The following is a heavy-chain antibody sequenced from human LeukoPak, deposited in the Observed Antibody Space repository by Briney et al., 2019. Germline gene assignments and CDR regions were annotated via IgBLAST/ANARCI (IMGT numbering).Heavy chain of an antibody. CDR3: ARGGDHYYCYMDV. CDR1: GFTFDDYG. J-gene: IGHJ6*03. Sequence: GGSLRLSCAASGFTFDDYGMSWVRQAPGKGLEWVSGINWNGGSTGYADSVKGRFTISRDNAKNSLYPQMNSLRAEDTALYYCARGGDHYYCYMDVWGKGTTVTVSS. V-gene: IGHV3-20*04. CDR2: INWNGGST.